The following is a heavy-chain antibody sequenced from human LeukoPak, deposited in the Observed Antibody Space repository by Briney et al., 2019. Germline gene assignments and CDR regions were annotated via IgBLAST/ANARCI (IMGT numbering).Heavy chain of an antibody. CDR3: ARESVDCSSTSCHHDAFDI. J-gene: IGHJ3*02. Sequence: ASVKVSCKASGYTFTSYDINWVRQATGQGLEWMGWMNPNSGNTNYAQKLQGRVTMTTDTSTSTAYMELRSLRSDDTAVYYCARESVDCSSTSCHHDAFDIWGQGTMVTVSS. V-gene: IGHV1-18*01. D-gene: IGHD2-2*01. CDR2: MNPNSGNT. CDR1: GYTFTSYD.